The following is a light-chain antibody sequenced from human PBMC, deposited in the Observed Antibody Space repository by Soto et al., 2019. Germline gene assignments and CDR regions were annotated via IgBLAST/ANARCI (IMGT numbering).Light chain of an antibody. Sequence: IHITHAPSSLSATVRDRVTITCRASQSISSWLAWYQQKPGKAPKLLIYDASSLESGVPSRFSGSGSGTEFTLTISSLQPDDFAIYYCQQFSSYSWTFGQGTKVDIK. V-gene: IGKV1-5*01. CDR1: QSISSW. J-gene: IGKJ1*01. CDR3: QQFSSYSWT. CDR2: DAS.